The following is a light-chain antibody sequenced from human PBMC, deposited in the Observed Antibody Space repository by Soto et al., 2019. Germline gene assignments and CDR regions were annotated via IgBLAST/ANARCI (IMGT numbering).Light chain of an antibody. Sequence: DIQMTQSPSSLYASVGDTVTITCRSSQSISGYLNWYQQKPGKAPKLLIYAASSLQSGVPSRFSGSGSGTHFTLTISSLQLEDFATYYCQQSFSTLVTFGQGTRLEIK. CDR1: QSISGY. J-gene: IGKJ5*01. CDR2: AAS. V-gene: IGKV1-39*01. CDR3: QQSFSTLVT.